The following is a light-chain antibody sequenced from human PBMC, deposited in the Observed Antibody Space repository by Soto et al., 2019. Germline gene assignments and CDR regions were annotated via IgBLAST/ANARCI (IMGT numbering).Light chain of an antibody. CDR1: QSVRSSY. Sequence: EVVLTQSPGTLSLSPGERATLSCRASQSVRSSYLAWYQQKPGQAPRLLIFGAFRRATGIPDRFSGSGSGTDFTLTISRLEPEDSAVYYCQQYGSSPPYTFGQGTKLEIK. V-gene: IGKV3-20*01. J-gene: IGKJ2*01. CDR3: QQYGSSPPYT. CDR2: GAF.